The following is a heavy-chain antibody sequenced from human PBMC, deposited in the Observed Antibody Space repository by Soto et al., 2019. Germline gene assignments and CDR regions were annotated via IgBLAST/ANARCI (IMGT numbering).Heavy chain of an antibody. D-gene: IGHD6-19*01. CDR2: ISYDGSNK. Sequence: QVQLVESGGGVVQPGRSLRLSCAASGFTFSSYAMHWVRQAPGKGLEWVAVISYDGSNKYYADSVKGRFTISRDNSKNTLYLQMNSLRAEDTAVYYCARAVAALEIDYYYGMDVWGQGTTVTVSS. J-gene: IGHJ6*02. V-gene: IGHV3-30-3*01. CDR3: ARAVAALEIDYYYGMDV. CDR1: GFTFSSYA.